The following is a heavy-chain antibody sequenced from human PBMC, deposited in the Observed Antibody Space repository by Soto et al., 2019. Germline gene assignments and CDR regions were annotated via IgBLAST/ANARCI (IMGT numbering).Heavy chain of an antibody. CDR3: ARETQHRYSMDV. J-gene: IGHJ6*02. CDR2: INSDGSST. D-gene: IGHD2-21*01. CDR1: GFTFSNYW. V-gene: IGHV3-74*01. Sequence: EVQLVESGGGLVQPGGSLRLSCAAAGFTFSNYWMHWGRQAPGKGLVWVSRINSDGSSTFYADSVRGRFTISRDNAKSTVFLQMNSLRGEDTAVYYWARETQHRYSMDVWGQGTTVTVSS.